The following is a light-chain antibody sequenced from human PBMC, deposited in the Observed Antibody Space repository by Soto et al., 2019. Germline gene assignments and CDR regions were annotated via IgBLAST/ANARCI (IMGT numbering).Light chain of an antibody. CDR2: DAS. Sequence: DIQMPQSPSSLSASVGDRVTITCQASQDISNYLNWYQQKPGKAPKLLIYDASNLETGVPSRFSGSGSGTDFTFPISSLQPEDIATYYCQQYDNLPPYTFGQGTKLEIK. V-gene: IGKV1-33*01. CDR3: QQYDNLPPYT. CDR1: QDISNY. J-gene: IGKJ2*01.